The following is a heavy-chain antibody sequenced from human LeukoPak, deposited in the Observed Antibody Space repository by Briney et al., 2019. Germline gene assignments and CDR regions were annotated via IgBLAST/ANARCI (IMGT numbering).Heavy chain of an antibody. J-gene: IGHJ5*02. CDR2: ISSSSSTI. D-gene: IGHD2-2*01. Sequence: GGSLRLSCAASGFTFSSYSMNWVRQAPGKGLEWVSSISSSSSTIYYADSVKGRFTISRDNAKNSLYLQMNSLRAEDTAVYYCARDSCSSTSCYGSNWFDPWGQGTLVTVSS. CDR3: ARDSCSSTSCYGSNWFDP. V-gene: IGHV3-48*01. CDR1: GFTFSSYS.